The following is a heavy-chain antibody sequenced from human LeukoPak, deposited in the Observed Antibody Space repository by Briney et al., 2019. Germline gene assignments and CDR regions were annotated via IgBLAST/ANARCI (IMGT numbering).Heavy chain of an antibody. CDR2: IYPDDSDI. J-gene: IGHJ4*02. Sequence: GESLKIPFRVTGYSFTTSWIGWVRQQPGKGLEYMGIIYPDDSDIRYSPSFQGQVTISADKSISTAYLHWSSLKASDTAMYYCARLVSSGHPPDYWGQGTLVTVSS. V-gene: IGHV5-51*01. CDR3: ARLVSSGHPPDY. CDR1: GYSFTTSW. D-gene: IGHD3-22*01.